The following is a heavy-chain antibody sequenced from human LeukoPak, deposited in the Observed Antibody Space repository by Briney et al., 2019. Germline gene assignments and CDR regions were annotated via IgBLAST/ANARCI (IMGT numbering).Heavy chain of an antibody. CDR2: IYYSGST. J-gene: IGHJ4*02. Sequence: PSETLSLTCTVSGGSISSYHWSWIRQPPGKGLDWIGYIYYSGSTNYNPSLKSRVTISVDTSKNQFSLKLSSVTAADTAVYYCARGVWSYQRKTYYFDYWGQGTLVTVSS. V-gene: IGHV4-59*01. CDR3: ARGVWSYQRKTYYFDY. CDR1: GGSISSYH. D-gene: IGHD1-26*01.